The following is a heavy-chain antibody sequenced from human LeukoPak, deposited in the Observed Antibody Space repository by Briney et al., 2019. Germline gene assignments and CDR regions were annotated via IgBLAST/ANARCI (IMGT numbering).Heavy chain of an antibody. V-gene: IGHV3-73*01. D-gene: IGHD3-22*01. CDR3: TRHREGYYYDSSGLDY. J-gene: IGHJ4*02. CDR2: IRSKPNSYAT. Sequence: PGGSLRLSCAASGFTFGGSAMHWVRQASGKGLEWVGRIRSKPNSYATAYAASVKDRFTISRDDSKNMAYLQMNSLKTEDTAAYYCTRHREGYYYDSSGLDYWGQGTLVTVSS. CDR1: GFTFGGSA.